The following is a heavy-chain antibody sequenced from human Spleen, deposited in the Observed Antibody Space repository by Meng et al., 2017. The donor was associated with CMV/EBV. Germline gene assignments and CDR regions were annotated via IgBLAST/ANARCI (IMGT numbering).Heavy chain of an antibody. Sequence: GGSLRLSCVASGFTFSGVEMNWVRQAPGKGPEWISYISSSGSSIYYADSVKGRFTISRDNARNSLHLEMNSLRAEDSAVYFCAKDGGHCSGLGCYTLLDSWGQGTLVTVSS. V-gene: IGHV3-48*03. CDR2: ISSSGSSI. CDR1: GFTFSGVE. J-gene: IGHJ4*02. CDR3: AKDGGHCSGLGCYTLLDS. D-gene: IGHD2-15*01.